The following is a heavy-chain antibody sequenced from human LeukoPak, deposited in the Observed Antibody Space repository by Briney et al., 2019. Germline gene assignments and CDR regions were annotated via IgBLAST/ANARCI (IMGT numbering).Heavy chain of an antibody. CDR2: IYGGGRT. CDR3: ARGRGDSNGYVDY. Sequence: GGSLRLSCAASGFTVSSSFMSWVRQAPGKGLEWVSVIYGGGRTYYTDSVKGRFTIARDNSESTLYLQMDSLRAEDSAVYYCARGRGDSNGYVDYWGQGTLVTVSS. J-gene: IGHJ4*02. V-gene: IGHV3-66*01. CDR1: GFTVSSSF. D-gene: IGHD5-18*01.